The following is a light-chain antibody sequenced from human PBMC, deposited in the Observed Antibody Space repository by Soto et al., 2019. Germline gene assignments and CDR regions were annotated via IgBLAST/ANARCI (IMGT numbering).Light chain of an antibody. CDR1: SSDVGGYNY. J-gene: IGLJ1*01. CDR2: DVS. V-gene: IGLV2-14*01. Sequence: QSVLTQPASVSGSPGQSITISCTGTSSDVGGYNYVSWYQQHPGKAPKLMIYDVSNRSSGVSNRFSGSKSGNTASLTISGLQAEDEADYYCSSYTSSSTSHYVFGTGTKVTVL. CDR3: SSYTSSSTSHYV.